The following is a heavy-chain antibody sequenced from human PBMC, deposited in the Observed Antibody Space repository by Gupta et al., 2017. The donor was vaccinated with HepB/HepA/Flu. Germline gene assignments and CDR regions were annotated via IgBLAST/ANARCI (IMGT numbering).Heavy chain of an antibody. CDR3: ARDGELESHYGLDV. D-gene: IGHD2-21*01. J-gene: IGHJ6*02. CDR2: IWYDGSNI. V-gene: IGHV3-33*08. CDR1: GFNFGIYG. Sequence: QEHLVESGGGVVQPRRSLRLSCIASGFNFGIYGMHWVRQAPGKGLGWVAVIWYDGSNINYADSVKGRFTISRDNSKNTLYLQMNGLRAEDTAVYYCARDGELESHYGLDVWGQGTTVTVSS.